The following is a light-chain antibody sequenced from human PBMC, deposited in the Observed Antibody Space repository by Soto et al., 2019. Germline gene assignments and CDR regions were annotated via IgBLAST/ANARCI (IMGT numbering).Light chain of an antibody. CDR1: QSISSW. V-gene: IGKV1-5*01. CDR2: DAS. CDR3: QQHDNYPLT. Sequence: DIQMTQSPSTLSASVGDRVTITCRASQSISSWLAWYQQKPGRAPKFLIYDASSLESGVPSRFSGSGSGTEFTLTISNLQPDDFATYYCQQHDNYPLTFGGGTNVDIK. J-gene: IGKJ4*01.